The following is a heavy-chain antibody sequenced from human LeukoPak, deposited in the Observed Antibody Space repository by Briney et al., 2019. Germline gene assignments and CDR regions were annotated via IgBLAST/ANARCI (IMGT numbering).Heavy chain of an antibody. D-gene: IGHD1-26*01. V-gene: IGHV1-24*01. Sequence: ASVKVSCKVSGYTLTELSMHWVRQAPGKGLEWMGGFDPEDGETIYAQKFQGRVTMTEDTSTDTAYMELSSLRSEDTAVYYCARSMSYSGSYGYWGQGTLVTVSS. CDR2: FDPEDGET. CDR3: ARSMSYSGSYGY. J-gene: IGHJ4*02. CDR1: GYTLTELS.